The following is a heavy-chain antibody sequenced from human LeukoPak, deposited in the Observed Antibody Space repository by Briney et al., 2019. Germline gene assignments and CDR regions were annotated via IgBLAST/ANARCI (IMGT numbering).Heavy chain of an antibody. V-gene: IGHV5-51*01. Sequence: GESLKISCKGSGYSFTSYWIGWVRQMPGKGLEWMGIIYPGDSDTRYSPSFQGQVTISADKSISTAYLQWSSLKASDTAMYYCARLGGYVWGSYRNDAFDIWGQGTMVTVSS. D-gene: IGHD3-16*02. CDR2: IYPGDSDT. CDR3: ARLGGYVWGSYRNDAFDI. J-gene: IGHJ3*02. CDR1: GYSFTSYW.